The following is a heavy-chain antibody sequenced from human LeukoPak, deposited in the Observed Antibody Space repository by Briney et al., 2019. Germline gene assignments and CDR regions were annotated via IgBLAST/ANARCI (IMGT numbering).Heavy chain of an antibody. Sequence: SETLSLTCAVYGGSFSGYYWSWIRHPPGKGPEWIGEINHSGSTNYNPSLKSRVTISVDTSKNQFSLKLSSVTAADTAVYYCARSLPDYDILTGSFLDWGQGTLVTVSS. D-gene: IGHD3-9*01. CDR2: INHSGST. J-gene: IGHJ4*02. CDR3: ARSLPDYDILTGSFLD. CDR1: GGSFSGYY. V-gene: IGHV4-34*01.